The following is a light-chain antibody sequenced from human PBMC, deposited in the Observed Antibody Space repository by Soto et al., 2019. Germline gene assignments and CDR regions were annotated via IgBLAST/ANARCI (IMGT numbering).Light chain of an antibody. CDR1: QSVSSY. J-gene: IGKJ1*01. V-gene: IGKV3-11*01. CDR2: DAS. CDR3: QQRT. Sequence: EIVLTQSPATLSLSPGERDTLSCRAGQSVSSYLAWYQQKPSQAPRLLIYDASNRATGIQARFSGSGSGTDFILTISSLEPEDFPVYYSQQRTFGQGTKVDIK.